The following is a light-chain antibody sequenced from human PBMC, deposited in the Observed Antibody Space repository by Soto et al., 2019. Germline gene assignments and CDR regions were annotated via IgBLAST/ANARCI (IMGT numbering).Light chain of an antibody. CDR2: GAS. Sequence: EIVLTQSPGTLSLSPGERATLSCRASQSVSSCYLAWYQQKPGQAPRLLIYGASGRATGIPDRFSGSGSGTDFLLTISRLEPEDFAVYYCQQYGSSPMYTFGQGTKLEIK. CDR1: QSVSSCY. V-gene: IGKV3-20*01. J-gene: IGKJ2*01. CDR3: QQYGSSPMYT.